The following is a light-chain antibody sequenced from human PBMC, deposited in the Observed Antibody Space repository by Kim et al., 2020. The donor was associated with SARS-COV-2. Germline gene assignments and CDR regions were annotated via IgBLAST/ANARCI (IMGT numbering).Light chain of an antibody. J-gene: IGLJ1*01. V-gene: IGLV1-40*01. CDR3: QSYDSSLNGYV. CDR1: HANIGTGYD. CDR2: GDT. Sequence: QRVTTSCTASHANIGTGYDVHWYQQLPGTPPKLLIYGDTNRPSGVPDRFSGSKSGTSASLAITGLQTEDEAEYYCQSYDSSLNGYVFGSGTKVTVL.